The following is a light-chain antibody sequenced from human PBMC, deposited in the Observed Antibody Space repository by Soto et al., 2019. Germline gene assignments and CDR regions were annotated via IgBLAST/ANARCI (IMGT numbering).Light chain of an antibody. CDR3: SSYTSSSTPDV. CDR2: EVS. V-gene: IGLV2-14*01. CDR1: SSDVGGYNY. J-gene: IGLJ1*01. Sequence: QSALTQPASASGSPGQSITISCTGTSSDVGGYNYVSWYQQHPGKAPKLMIYEVSNRPSGVSNRFSGSKSGNTASLTISGLQAEDEADYYCSSYTSSSTPDVFGTGTKVTVL.